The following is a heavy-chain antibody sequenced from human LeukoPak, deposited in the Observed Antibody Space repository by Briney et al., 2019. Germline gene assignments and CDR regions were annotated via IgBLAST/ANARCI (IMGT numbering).Heavy chain of an antibody. V-gene: IGHV4-39*07. CDR1: GDSINSRSYY. CDR3: ARDRLSLGAFDI. Sequence: PSETGPLICAVSGDSINSRSYYWAWIRQPPGKGLEWIGSIYHGESTYYNPSLKSRVTISLDTSKNQFSLRLSSLTAADTAVYYCARDRLSLGAFDIWGQGTMVTVSS. J-gene: IGHJ3*02. CDR2: IYHGEST. D-gene: IGHD7-27*01.